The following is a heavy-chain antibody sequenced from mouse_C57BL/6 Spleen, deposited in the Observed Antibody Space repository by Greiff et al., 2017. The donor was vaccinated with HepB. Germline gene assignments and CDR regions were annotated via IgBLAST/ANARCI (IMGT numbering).Heavy chain of an antibody. CDR1: GYTFTGYW. CDR2: ILPGSGST. CDR3: AREGDYYGSSPAWFAY. J-gene: IGHJ3*01. V-gene: IGHV1-9*01. D-gene: IGHD1-1*01. Sequence: QVQLQQSGAELMKPGASVKLSCKATGYTFTGYWIEWVKQRPGHGLEWIGEILPGSGSTNYNEKFKGKATFTADTSSNTAYMQLSSLTTEDSAIYYCAREGDYYGSSPAWFAYWGQGTLVTVSA.